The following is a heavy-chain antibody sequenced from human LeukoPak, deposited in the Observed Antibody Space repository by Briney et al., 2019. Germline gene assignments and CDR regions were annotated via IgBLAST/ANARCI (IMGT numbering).Heavy chain of an antibody. CDR2: IYTSGST. V-gene: IGHV4-4*07. J-gene: IGHJ5*02. CDR3: AREVLLAAAGRWFDP. CDR1: GGSISSYY. D-gene: IGHD6-13*01. Sequence: SETLSLTCTVSGGSISSYYWSWIRQPAGKGLEWIGRIYTSGSTNYNPSLKSRVTMSVDTSKNQFSLKLSSVTAADTAVYYCAREVLLAAAGRWFDPWDQGTLVTVSS.